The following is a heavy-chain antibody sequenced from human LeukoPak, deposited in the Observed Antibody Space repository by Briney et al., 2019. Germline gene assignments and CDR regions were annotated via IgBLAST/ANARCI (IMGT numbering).Heavy chain of an antibody. CDR1: GFTFSGYW. CDR2: IKQDGSEK. CDR3: ARGPSYCGTNCYYYFEY. J-gene: IGHJ4*02. D-gene: IGHD2-21*01. Sequence: TRGSLRLSCAASGFTFSGYWMSWVRQAPGKGLEWVANIKQDGSEKYYVDSMKGRFTISRDNAKNSLYLQMNSLRAEDTAVYYCARGPSYCGTNCYYYFEYWGQGTLVTVSS. V-gene: IGHV3-7*01.